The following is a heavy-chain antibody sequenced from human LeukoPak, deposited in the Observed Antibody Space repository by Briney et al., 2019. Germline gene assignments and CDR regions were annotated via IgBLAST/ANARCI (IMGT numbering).Heavy chain of an antibody. CDR1: GFTFSSYW. CDR2: IKQDGSEK. D-gene: IGHD3-3*01. CDR3: AKSGSQYHKLSHYYYYGMDV. Sequence: GGSLRLSCAASGFTFSSYWMSWVRQAPGKGLEWVANIKQDGSEKYYVDSVKGRFTISRDNAKNSLYLQMNSLRPEDTAVYYCAKSGSQYHKLSHYYYYGMDVWGQGTTVTVSS. J-gene: IGHJ6*02. V-gene: IGHV3-7*02.